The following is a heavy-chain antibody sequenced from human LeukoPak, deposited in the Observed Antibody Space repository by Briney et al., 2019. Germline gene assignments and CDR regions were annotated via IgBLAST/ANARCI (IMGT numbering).Heavy chain of an antibody. Sequence: GGSLRLSCAASGFIFSSYLMSWVRQAPGKGLEWVANIKQDGSEKYYVDSVKGRFTISRDNAKNSLFLQMNGLRAEDTAVYYCARSAYYYDNFWGQGTLVTVSS. CDR3: ARSAYYYDNF. CDR1: GFIFSSYL. V-gene: IGHV3-7*01. J-gene: IGHJ4*02. CDR2: IKQDGSEK. D-gene: IGHD3-22*01.